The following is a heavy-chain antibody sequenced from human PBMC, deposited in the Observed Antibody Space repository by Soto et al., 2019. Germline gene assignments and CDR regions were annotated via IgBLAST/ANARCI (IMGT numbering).Heavy chain of an antibody. J-gene: IGHJ5*02. Sequence: VKSGAEVKKPGASVKVSCKASGYTFTNYGISWVRQAPGQGLEWMGWISAYNGDTNYAQKVQGRVTMTTDTSASTAYMELRSLRSDDTAMYYCARDSLGTETTAWLDPWGQGTLVTVSS. CDR3: ARDSLGTETTAWLDP. CDR1: GYTFTNYG. D-gene: IGHD1-1*01. V-gene: IGHV1-18*04. CDR2: ISAYNGDT.